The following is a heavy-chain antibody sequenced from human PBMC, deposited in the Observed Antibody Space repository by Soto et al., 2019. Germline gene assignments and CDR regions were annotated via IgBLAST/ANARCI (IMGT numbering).Heavy chain of an antibody. D-gene: IGHD3-22*01. CDR3: ARNYRPFYYDSSGPTGFYY. CDR2: ISAYNGNT. J-gene: IGHJ4*02. V-gene: IGHV1-18*01. CDR1: GYTFTSNG. Sequence: ASVKVSCKASGYTFTSNGISWVRQAPGQGLEWMGWISAYNGNTNYAQKLQGRVTMTTDTSTSTAYMELRSLRSDDTAVYYCARNYRPFYYDSSGPTGFYYWGQGTLVTVSS.